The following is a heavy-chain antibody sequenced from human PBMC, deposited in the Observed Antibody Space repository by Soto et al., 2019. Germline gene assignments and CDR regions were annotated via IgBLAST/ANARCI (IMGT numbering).Heavy chain of an antibody. CDR3: AHNSAVAGTWYYYYGMDV. D-gene: IGHD6-19*01. Sequence: XGSLLLSCAASGFTFSSYAMSWVRQAPGKGLEWVSAISGSGGSTYYADSVKGRFTISRDNSKNTLYLQMNSLRAEDTAVYYCAHNSAVAGTWYYYYGMDVWGRGTTVTVSS. J-gene: IGHJ6*02. V-gene: IGHV3-23*01. CDR1: GFTFSSYA. CDR2: ISGSGGST.